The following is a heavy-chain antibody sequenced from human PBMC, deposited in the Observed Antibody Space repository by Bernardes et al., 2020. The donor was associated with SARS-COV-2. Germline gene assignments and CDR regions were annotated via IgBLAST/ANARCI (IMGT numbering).Heavy chain of an antibody. CDR2: INPNSGGT. CDR1: GYTFTGYY. CDR3: ARAGYSSGWRGRHYFDY. D-gene: IGHD6-19*01. Sequence: ASVKVSCKASGYTFTGYYMHWVRQAPGQGLEWMGWINPNSGGTNYAQKFQGRVTMTRDTSISTAYMELSRLRSDDKAVYYCARAGYSSGWRGRHYFDYWGQGTLVTVSS. J-gene: IGHJ4*02. V-gene: IGHV1-2*02.